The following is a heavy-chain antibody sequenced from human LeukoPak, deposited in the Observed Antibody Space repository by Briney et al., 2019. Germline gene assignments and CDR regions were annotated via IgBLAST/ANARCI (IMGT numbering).Heavy chain of an antibody. CDR1: GFTFSSYA. J-gene: IGHJ4*02. V-gene: IGHV3-23*01. Sequence: PGGSLRLSCAASGFTFSSYAMSWVRQAPGKGLEWVSAISGSGGSTYYADSVKGRFTISRDNSKNTLYLQMNSLRAEDTAVYYCARLDDSSGYYPFDYWGQGTLVTVSS. CDR3: ARLDDSSGYYPFDY. D-gene: IGHD3-22*01. CDR2: ISGSGGST.